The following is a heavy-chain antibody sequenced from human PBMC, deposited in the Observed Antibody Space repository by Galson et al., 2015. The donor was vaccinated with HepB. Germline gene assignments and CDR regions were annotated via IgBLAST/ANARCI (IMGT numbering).Heavy chain of an antibody. CDR3: AKDNVQWLRGGWFDP. V-gene: IGHV3-9*01. CDR2: ISWNSGSI. Sequence: SLRLSCAASGFTFDDYAMHWVRQAPGKGLEWVSGISWNSGSIGYADSVKGRFTISRDNAKNSLYLQMNSLRAEDTALYYCAKDNVQWLRGGWFDPWGQGTLVTVSS. CDR1: GFTFDDYA. D-gene: IGHD6-19*01. J-gene: IGHJ5*02.